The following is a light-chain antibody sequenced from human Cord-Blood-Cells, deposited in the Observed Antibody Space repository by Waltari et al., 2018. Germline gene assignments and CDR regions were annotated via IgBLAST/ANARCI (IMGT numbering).Light chain of an antibody. V-gene: IGLV2-14*01. J-gene: IGLJ1*01. CDR3: SSYTSSSTLAV. CDR1: SSDVGGYNY. Sequence: QSALTQPASVSGSPGQSITISCTGTSSDVGGYNYVSWYQQHTGKAPKLRIYDVSNRPSGVSKRVSCSKSGNTASLTISGLQAEDEADYYCSSYTSSSTLAVFGTGTKVTVL. CDR2: DVS.